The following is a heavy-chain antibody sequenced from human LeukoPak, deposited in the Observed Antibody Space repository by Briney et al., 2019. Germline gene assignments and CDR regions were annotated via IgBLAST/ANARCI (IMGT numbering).Heavy chain of an antibody. D-gene: IGHD6-13*01. CDR1: GFTFSSYW. V-gene: IGHV3-53*01. J-gene: IGHJ4*02. Sequence: GGSLRLSCAASGFTFSSYWMHWVRQAPGKGLQWVSLIYSDGSTFYADSVRGRFTISRDNFKNTLNLQMDGLRAEDTAVYYCARVSAAGTEYFDYWGQGTLVTVSS. CDR2: IYSDGST. CDR3: ARVSAAGTEYFDY.